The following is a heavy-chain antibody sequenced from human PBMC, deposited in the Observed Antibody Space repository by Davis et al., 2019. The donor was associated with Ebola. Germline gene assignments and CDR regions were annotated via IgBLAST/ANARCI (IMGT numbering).Heavy chain of an antibody. Sequence: ASVKVSCKASGGTFSSYAISWVRQAPGQGLEWMGWINPNSGGTNYAQKFQGRVTMTRNTSISTAYMELSSLRSEDTAVYYCASQYGLGDAFDIWGQGTMVTVSS. J-gene: IGHJ3*02. CDR1: GGTFSSYA. D-gene: IGHD4-17*01. V-gene: IGHV1-8*02. CDR2: INPNSGGT. CDR3: ASQYGLGDAFDI.